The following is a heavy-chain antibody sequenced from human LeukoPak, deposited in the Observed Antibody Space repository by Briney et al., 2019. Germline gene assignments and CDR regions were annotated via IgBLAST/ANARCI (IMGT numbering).Heavy chain of an antibody. V-gene: IGHV3-23*01. CDR3: AKHPGVPFLEWLFPHY. CDR1: GFTFSSYA. Sequence: GGSLRLSCAASGFTFSSYAMSWVRQAPGKGLEWVSAISGSGGSTYYADSVKGRLTISRDNSKNTLYLQMNSLRAEDTAVYYCAKHPGVPFLEWLFPHYWGQGTLVTVSS. CDR2: ISGSGGST. D-gene: IGHD3-3*02. J-gene: IGHJ4*02.